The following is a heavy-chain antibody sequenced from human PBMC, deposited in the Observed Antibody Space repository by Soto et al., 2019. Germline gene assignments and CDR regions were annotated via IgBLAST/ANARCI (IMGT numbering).Heavy chain of an antibody. CDR3: ARTDGDYYDSSGYYYPVDY. V-gene: IGHV3-21*01. CDR1: GFTFSSYS. CDR2: ISSSSSYI. D-gene: IGHD3-22*01. J-gene: IGHJ4*02. Sequence: PGGSLRLSCAASGFTFSSYSMNWVRQAPGKGLEWVSSISSSSSYIYYADSVKGRFTISRDNAKNSLYLQMNSLRAEDTAVYYCARTDGDYYDSSGYYYPVDYWGQGTLVTVSS.